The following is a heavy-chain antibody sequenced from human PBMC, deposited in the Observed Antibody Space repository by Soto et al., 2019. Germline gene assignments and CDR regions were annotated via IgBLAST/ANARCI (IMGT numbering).Heavy chain of an antibody. V-gene: IGHV1-2*02. CDR3: ARSTQYSASLEFDF. J-gene: IGHJ4*02. CDR1: GYTFTDYF. D-gene: IGHD5-12*01. CDR2: VNPDNGGT. Sequence: QVQLVQSGAELKKPGASMKVSCQASGYTFTDYFIHWVRQAPGQGLEWMGWVNPDNGGTVYAQKFQGRLTMARDTPVTTVYMEPSGLRSGDTAVYYCARSTQYSASLEFDFWGQGTLVAVSS.